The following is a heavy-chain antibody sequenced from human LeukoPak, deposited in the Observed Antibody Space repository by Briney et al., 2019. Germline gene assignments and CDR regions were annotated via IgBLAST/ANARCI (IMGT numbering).Heavy chain of an antibody. V-gene: IGHV4-34*01. CDR1: GGSFSGYY. Sequence: SETLSLTCAVYGGSFSGYYWSLIRQPPGKGLEWIGEINHSGSTNYNPSLKSRVTISVDTSKNQFSLKLSSVTAADTAVYYYARDGLGYCSSTSCYPPYYYYYMDVWGEGTTVTVSS. J-gene: IGHJ6*03. CDR2: INHSGST. CDR3: ARDGLGYCSSTSCYPPYYYYYMDV. D-gene: IGHD2-2*01.